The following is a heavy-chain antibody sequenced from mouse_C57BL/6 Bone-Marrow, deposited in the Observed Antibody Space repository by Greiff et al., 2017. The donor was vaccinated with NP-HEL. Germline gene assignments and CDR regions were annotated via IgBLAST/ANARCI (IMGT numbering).Heavy chain of an antibody. V-gene: IGHV10-3*01. CDR3: VVTTVVPHYYAMDY. D-gene: IGHD1-1*01. J-gene: IGHJ4*01. CDR1: GFTFNTYA. CDR2: IRSKSSNSAT. Sequence: EVQRVESGGGLVQPKGSLKLSCAASGFTFNTYAIHWVRQAPGKGLEWVARIRSKSSNSATYYAVSVKDRFTISRDESQSMLYLKMNNLETENTARYYCVVTTVVPHYYAMDYWGQGTSVTVSS.